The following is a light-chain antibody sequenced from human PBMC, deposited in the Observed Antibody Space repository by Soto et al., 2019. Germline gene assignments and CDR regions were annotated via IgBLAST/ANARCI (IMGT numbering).Light chain of an antibody. V-gene: IGKV3-20*01. CDR3: QQYGGSPRIT. Sequence: EIVLTQSPGTLSLSPGERATLSCRASERLSSVYLAWYQQRPGQPPRLLIYGASNRATGIPDRFSGSGSGTALTLIINRLEHEDVAIYYCQQYGGSPRITFGQGTRLEIK. CDR1: ERLSSVY. CDR2: GAS. J-gene: IGKJ5*01.